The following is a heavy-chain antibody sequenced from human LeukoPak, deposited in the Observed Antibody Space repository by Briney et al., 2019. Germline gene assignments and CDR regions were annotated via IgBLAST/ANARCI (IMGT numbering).Heavy chain of an antibody. CDR1: GFTFSSYA. J-gene: IGHJ4*02. CDR2: ISYDGSNK. Sequence: GGSLGLSCAASGFTFSSYAMHWVRQAPGKGLEWVAVISYDGSNKYYADSVKGRFTISRDNSKNTLYLQMNSLRAEDTAVYYCARDQYSSSWYYFDYWGQGTLVTVSS. D-gene: IGHD6-13*01. V-gene: IGHV3-30*04. CDR3: ARDQYSSSWYYFDY.